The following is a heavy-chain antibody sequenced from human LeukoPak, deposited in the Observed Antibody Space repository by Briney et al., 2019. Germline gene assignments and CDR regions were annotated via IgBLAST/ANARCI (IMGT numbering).Heavy chain of an antibody. Sequence: SETLSLTCAVYGGSFSGYYWSWIRQPPGKGLEWIGEINHSGSTNYNPSLKSRVTISVDTSKNQFSLKLSSVTAADTAVYYCARLLGQFGEPQKGYFDYWGQGTLVTVSS. CDR2: INHSGST. CDR1: GGSFSGYY. D-gene: IGHD3-10*01. V-gene: IGHV4-34*01. CDR3: ARLLGQFGEPQKGYFDY. J-gene: IGHJ4*02.